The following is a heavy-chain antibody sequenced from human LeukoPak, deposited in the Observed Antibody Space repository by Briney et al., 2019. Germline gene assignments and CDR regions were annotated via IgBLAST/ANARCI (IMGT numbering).Heavy chain of an antibody. D-gene: IGHD3-3*01. CDR2: ISSSSNTI. V-gene: IGHV3-48*01. J-gene: IGHJ4*02. Sequence: GGSLRLSXAASGFTFSSYSMNWVRQAPGKGLEWVSDISSSSNTIYYADSVKGRFTISRDNDNKSLYLQMNSLRAEDTAVYYCARDHYDFWRGYYIFDYWGQGTLVTVSS. CDR3: ARDHYDFWRGYYIFDY. CDR1: GFTFSSYS.